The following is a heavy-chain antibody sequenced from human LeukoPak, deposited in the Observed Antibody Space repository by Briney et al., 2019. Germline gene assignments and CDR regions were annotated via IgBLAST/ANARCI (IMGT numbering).Heavy chain of an antibody. Sequence: PSETLSLTCAVYGGSFSGYYWSWIRQPPGKGLEWIGEINHSGSTNYNPSLKSRVSLSVDTSKNQFSLKLSSVTAADTAVYYCASGGPGNAFDIWGQGTMVTVSS. V-gene: IGHV4-34*01. CDR2: INHSGST. D-gene: IGHD6-13*01. CDR3: ASGGPGNAFDI. J-gene: IGHJ3*02. CDR1: GGSFSGYY.